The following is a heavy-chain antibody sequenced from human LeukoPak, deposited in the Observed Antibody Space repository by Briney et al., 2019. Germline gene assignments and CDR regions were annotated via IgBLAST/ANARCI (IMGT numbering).Heavy chain of an antibody. CDR3: ARGERDFDH. Sequence: GGSLRLSCTFSGLSFSDSAVTGVRQAAGKGLEWIGCTRSKVYGGTTEYAASVKGRITISRDESKSIAYLQMDSLTTEDTAVHFCARGERDFDHWGQGTLVTVSS. D-gene: IGHD3-16*01. CDR2: TRSKVYGGTT. CDR1: GLSFSDSA. J-gene: IGHJ4*02. V-gene: IGHV3-49*04.